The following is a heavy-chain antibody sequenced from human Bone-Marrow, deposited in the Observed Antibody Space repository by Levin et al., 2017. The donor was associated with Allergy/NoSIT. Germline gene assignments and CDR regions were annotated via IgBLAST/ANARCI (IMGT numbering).Heavy chain of an antibody. D-gene: IGHD3/OR15-3a*01. Sequence: QRGESLKISCAASGFTFRTYAMHWVRQAPGKGLQWVAVISSDENLNNYADSVKGRFTISRDNSENTLYLQMNSLKTDDTAVYYCARGRTGWAPFDIWGQGTMVTVSS. V-gene: IGHV3-30-3*01. J-gene: IGHJ3*02. CDR1: GFTFRTYA. CDR2: ISSDENLN. CDR3: ARGRTGWAPFDI.